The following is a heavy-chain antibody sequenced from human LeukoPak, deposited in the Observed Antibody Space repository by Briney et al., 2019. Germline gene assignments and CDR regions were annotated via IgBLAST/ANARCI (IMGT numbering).Heavy chain of an antibody. CDR1: GFSFTSFA. V-gene: IGHV3-49*04. CDR2: IRTKAYGGTT. CDR3: TRSLYTVTGTYYFDF. Sequence: GGSLRLSCAGSGFSFTSFAMSWVRQAPGKGPEWVGFIRTKAYGGTTEYAASVRGRFTVSRDDSKSIAYLQMSSLRTEDTAVYYCTRSLYTVTGTYYFDFWGRGTQVTVSS. J-gene: IGHJ4*02. D-gene: IGHD4-11*01.